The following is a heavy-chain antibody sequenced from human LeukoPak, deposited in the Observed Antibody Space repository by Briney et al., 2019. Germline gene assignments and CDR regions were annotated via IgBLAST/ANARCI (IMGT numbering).Heavy chain of an antibody. J-gene: IGHJ4*02. CDR1: GFTVSSNY. Sequence: TGGSLRLSCAASGFTVSSNYMSWVRQAPGKGLEWVSVIYSCGSTYYADSVKGRFTISRDNSKNTLYLQMNSLRAEDTAVYYCAKDARPVYPFKVGAKEGDYWGQGTLVTVSS. V-gene: IGHV3-53*05. CDR2: IYSCGST. CDR3: AKDARPVYPFKVGAKEGDY. D-gene: IGHD1-26*01.